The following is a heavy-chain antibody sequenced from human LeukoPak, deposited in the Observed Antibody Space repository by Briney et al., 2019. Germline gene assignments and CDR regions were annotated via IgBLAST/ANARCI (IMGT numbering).Heavy chain of an antibody. CDR3: ARAYELGYSSGPIDY. J-gene: IGHJ4*02. CDR2: MNPNSGNT. D-gene: IGHD6-19*01. V-gene: IGHV1-8*03. Sequence: ASVKVSCKASGYTFTTYYMHWVRQAPGQGLEWMGWMNPNSGNTGYAQKFQGRVTITRNTSISTAYMELSSLRSEDTAVYYCARAYELGYSSGPIDYWGQGTLVTVSS. CDR1: GYTFTTYY.